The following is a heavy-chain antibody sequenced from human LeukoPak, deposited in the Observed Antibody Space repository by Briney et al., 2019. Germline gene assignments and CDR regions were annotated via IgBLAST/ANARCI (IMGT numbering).Heavy chain of an antibody. Sequence: KPSETLSLTCAVSGGSISSGSYYWSWIRQPAGKGLEWIGRIYTGGSTNYNPSLKSRVTISVDTSKNQFSLNLSSVTAADTAVYYCARHFEEAVVTAIGYWGQGTLVTVSS. J-gene: IGHJ4*02. V-gene: IGHV4-61*02. CDR2: IYTGGST. D-gene: IGHD2-21*02. CDR1: GGSISSGSYY. CDR3: ARHFEEAVVTAIGY.